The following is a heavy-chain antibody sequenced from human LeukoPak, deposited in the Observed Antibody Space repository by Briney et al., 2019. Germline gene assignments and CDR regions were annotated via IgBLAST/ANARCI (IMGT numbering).Heavy chain of an antibody. CDR2: INHSGSS. V-gene: IGHV4-34*01. D-gene: IGHD6-19*01. J-gene: IGHJ3*02. CDR3: SRAGSIAVTLI. Sequence: SETLSLTCAVYGGSFSGYYWSWIRQPPGKGLEWIWEINHSGSSNYNPSLKSRVTISVDTSTNQFSLKLSSVTAADTAGYYCSRAGSIAVTLIWGQGTMVTVSS. CDR1: GGSFSGYY.